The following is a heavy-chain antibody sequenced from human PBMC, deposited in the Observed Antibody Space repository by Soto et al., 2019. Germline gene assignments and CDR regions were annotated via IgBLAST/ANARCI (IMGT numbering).Heavy chain of an antibody. D-gene: IGHD1-26*01. Sequence: PGGSLRLSCAASGFTFSSYAMSWVRQAPGKGLEWVSAISGSGGSTYYADPVKGRFTISRDNSKNTLYLQMNSLRAEDTAVYYCAKAEWELLLPDAFDIWGQGTMVTVSS. CDR2: ISGSGGST. CDR1: GFTFSSYA. J-gene: IGHJ3*02. CDR3: AKAEWELLLPDAFDI. V-gene: IGHV3-23*01.